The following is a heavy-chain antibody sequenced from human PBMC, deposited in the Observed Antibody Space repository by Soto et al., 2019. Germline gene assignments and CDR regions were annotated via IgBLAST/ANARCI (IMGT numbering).Heavy chain of an antibody. J-gene: IGHJ4*02. CDR3: AKDLVFGYYYDSSGQAVDY. V-gene: IGHV3-30*18. Sequence: GGSLRLSCAASGFTFSSYGMHWVRQAPGKGLEWVAVISYDGSNKYYADSVKGRFTISRDNSKNTLYLQMNSLRADDTAVYYCAKDLVFGYYYDSSGQAVDYWGQGTLVTVSS. CDR2: ISYDGSNK. D-gene: IGHD3-22*01. CDR1: GFTFSSYG.